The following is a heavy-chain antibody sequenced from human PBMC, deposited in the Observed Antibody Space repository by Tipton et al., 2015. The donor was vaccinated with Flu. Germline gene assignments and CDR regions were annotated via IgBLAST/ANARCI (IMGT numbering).Heavy chain of an antibody. CDR3: AKDRAVIAAAGVLGNWFDP. CDR1: GFTFSSYA. V-gene: IGHV3-23*01. Sequence: SLRLSCAASGFTFSSYAMSWVRQAPGKGLEWVSAISASGGSTYYADSVKGRFTISRDNSKNTLYLQMNSLRAEDTAVYCCAKDRAVIAAAGVLGNWFDPWGQGTLVTVSS. D-gene: IGHD6-13*01. CDR2: ISASGGST. J-gene: IGHJ5*02.